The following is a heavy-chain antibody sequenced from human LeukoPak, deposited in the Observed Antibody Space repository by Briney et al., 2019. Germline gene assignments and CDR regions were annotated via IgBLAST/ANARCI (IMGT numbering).Heavy chain of an antibody. Sequence: GGSLRLSCAASGFTFSSYWMSWVRQAPGRGLEWVATIKQDGSEKDFVDSVKGRFTISRDNAKNSLYLQMNSLRAEDTALYYCARVGYYYHYWGQGTLVTVSS. CDR2: IKQDGSEK. D-gene: IGHD3-22*01. J-gene: IGHJ4*02. CDR3: ARVGYYYHY. V-gene: IGHV3-7*01. CDR1: GFTFSSYW.